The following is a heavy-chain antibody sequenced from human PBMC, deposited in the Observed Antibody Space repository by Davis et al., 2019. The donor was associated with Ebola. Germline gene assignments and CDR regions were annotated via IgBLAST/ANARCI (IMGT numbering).Heavy chain of an antibody. J-gene: IGHJ4*02. V-gene: IGHV3-7*01. CDR2: IKQDGSEK. CDR3: ARKAGY. CDR1: GFTFSSYW. Sequence: PSETLSLTCAASGFTFSSYWMSWVRQAPGKGLEWVANIKQDGSEKYYVDSVKGRFTISRDNAKNSLYLQMNSLRAEDTAVYYCARKAGYWGQGTLVTVSS.